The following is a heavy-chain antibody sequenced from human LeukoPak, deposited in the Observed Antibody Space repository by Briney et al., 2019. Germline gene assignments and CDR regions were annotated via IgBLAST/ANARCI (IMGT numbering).Heavy chain of an antibody. D-gene: IGHD5-18*01. Sequence: PGGSLRLSCAASGFTFSNYWMHWVRQAPGKGLVWVARINTDGNSPTYADSVKGRFTISRDNAKSTLYLQMNSLRDEDTAVYYCASDALEGNSYGSPYWGQGTLVTVSS. V-gene: IGHV3-74*01. CDR3: ASDALEGNSYGSPY. CDR2: INTDGNSP. CDR1: GFTFSNYW. J-gene: IGHJ4*02.